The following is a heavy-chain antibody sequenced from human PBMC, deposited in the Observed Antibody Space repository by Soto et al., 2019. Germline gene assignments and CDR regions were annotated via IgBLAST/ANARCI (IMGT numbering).Heavy chain of an antibody. CDR2: IDPRSGGT. J-gene: IGHJ4*02. V-gene: IGHV1-2*02. D-gene: IGHD3-10*01. CDR3: ATDDYGIFPY. CDR1: GYPFTTYY. Sequence: GVSVKVSCKVSGYPFTTYYIHWVRQAPGQGLEWMGWIDPRSGGTVYEQKFQGRVTMTRDTSISTVYMDLSGLTSDDTALYYCATDDYGIFPYWGQGSLVTVSS.